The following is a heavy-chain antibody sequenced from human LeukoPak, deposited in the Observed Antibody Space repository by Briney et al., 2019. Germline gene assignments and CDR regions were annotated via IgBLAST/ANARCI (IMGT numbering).Heavy chain of an antibody. CDR2: ISHTDDPS. Sequence: PGGSLRLSCAASGFTFSSFTMIWVRQAPGKGLEWVSSISHTDDPSHYADSVRGRFSISRDNAKNSLYLQMNSLRAEDTAVYYCATGYCSGGSCYSDYWGQGTLVTVSS. CDR3: ATGYCSGGSCYSDY. D-gene: IGHD2-15*01. V-gene: IGHV3-48*04. J-gene: IGHJ4*02. CDR1: GFTFSSFT.